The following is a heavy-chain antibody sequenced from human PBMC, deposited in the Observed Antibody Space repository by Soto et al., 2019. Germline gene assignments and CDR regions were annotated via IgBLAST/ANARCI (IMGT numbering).Heavy chain of an antibody. D-gene: IGHD3-9*01. CDR2: INSDGSST. J-gene: IGHJ5*02. V-gene: IGHV3-74*01. CDR1: GFTFSSYW. Sequence: GGSLRLCCAASGFTFSSYWMHWVRQAPGKGLVWVSRINSDGSSTSYADSVKGRFTISRDNAKNTLYLQMNSLRAEDTAVYYCARQRMYYDILTGYYGNSWFDPWGQGTLVTVSS. CDR3: ARQRMYYDILTGYYGNSWFDP.